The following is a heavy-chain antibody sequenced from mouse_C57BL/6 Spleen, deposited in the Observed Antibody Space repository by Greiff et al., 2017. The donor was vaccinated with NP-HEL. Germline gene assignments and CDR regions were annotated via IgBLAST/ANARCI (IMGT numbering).Heavy chain of an antibody. Sequence: VQLQQSGPELVKPGASVKIPCKASGYTFTDYNMDWVKQSHGKSLEWIGDINPNNGGTIYNQKFKGKATLTVDKSSSTAYMELRSLTSEDTAVYYCARCSYYYGSRRYYAMDYWGQGTSVTVSS. V-gene: IGHV1-18*01. J-gene: IGHJ4*01. CDR3: ARCSYYYGSRRYYAMDY. D-gene: IGHD1-1*01. CDR2: INPNNGGT. CDR1: GYTFTDYN.